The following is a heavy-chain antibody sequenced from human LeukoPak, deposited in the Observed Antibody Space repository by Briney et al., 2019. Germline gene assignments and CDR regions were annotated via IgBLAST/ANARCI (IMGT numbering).Heavy chain of an antibody. D-gene: IGHD2-2*01. Sequence: SVKVSCKASGGTFSSYAISWVRQAPGQGLEWMGGIIPIFGTANYAQKFQGRVTITTDESTSTAYMELSSLRSEDTAAYYCARAVTSSPQTEYYFDYWGQGTLVTVSS. CDR1: GGTFSSYA. V-gene: IGHV1-69*05. CDR2: IIPIFGTA. CDR3: ARAVTSSPQTEYYFDY. J-gene: IGHJ4*02.